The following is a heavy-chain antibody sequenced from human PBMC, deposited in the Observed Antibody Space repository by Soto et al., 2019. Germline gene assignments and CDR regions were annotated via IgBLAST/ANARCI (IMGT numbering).Heavy chain of an antibody. J-gene: IGHJ3*02. CDR3: AKAXGDYYDSSGYYSDAFDI. CDR2: ISGSGGST. V-gene: IGHV3-23*01. CDR1: GFTFSSYA. Sequence: GESLRLSCAASGFTFSSYAMSWVRQAPGKGLEWVSAISGSGGSTYYADSVKGRFTISRDNSKNTLYLQMNSLRAEDTAVYYCAKAXGDYYDSSGYYSDAFDIWGQGTMVTVSS. D-gene: IGHD3-22*01.